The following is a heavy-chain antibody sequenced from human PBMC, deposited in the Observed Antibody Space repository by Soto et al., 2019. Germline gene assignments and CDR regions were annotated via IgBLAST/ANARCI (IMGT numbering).Heavy chain of an antibody. D-gene: IGHD3-16*01. CDR2: INPNSGGT. CDR3: PRGYDYIWGSYTFDY. V-gene: IGHV1-2*04. Sequence: GASVKVSCKASGYTFTGYYMHWLRQAPGQGLEWMGWINPNSGGTNYAQKFQGWVTMTRDTSISTAYMELSRLRSDDTAVYYCPRGYDYIWGSYTFDYWGQGTLVTVSS. CDR1: GYTFTGYY. J-gene: IGHJ4*02.